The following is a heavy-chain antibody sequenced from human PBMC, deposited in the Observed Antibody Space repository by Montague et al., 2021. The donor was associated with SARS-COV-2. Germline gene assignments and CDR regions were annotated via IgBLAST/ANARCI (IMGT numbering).Heavy chain of an antibody. Sequence: SETLSLTCSVTGFPISSFNQWCWIRQSPGKGPGWIGIIYHRGYTSYNPSLRSRVTISGDTSKNLFSLRLSSVTAADTAVYYGGRVFYYHDRNDQPLGWFDHWGQGSLVTVSS. D-gene: IGHD3-22*01. V-gene: IGHV4-38-2*02. CDR2: IYHRGYT. J-gene: IGHJ5*02. CDR3: GRVFYYHDRNDQPLGWFDH. CDR1: GFPISSFNQ.